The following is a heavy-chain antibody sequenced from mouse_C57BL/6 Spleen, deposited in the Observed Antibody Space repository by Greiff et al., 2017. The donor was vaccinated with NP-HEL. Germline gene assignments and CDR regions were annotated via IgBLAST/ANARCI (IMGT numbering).Heavy chain of an antibody. V-gene: IGHV5-6*01. CDR1: GFTFSSYG. J-gene: IGHJ2*01. Sequence: EVNLVESGGDLVKPGGSLKLSCAASGFTFSSYGMPWVRQTPDKRLEWVATISSGGSYTYYPDSVKGRFTISRDNAKNTLYLQMSSLKSEDTAMYCCAGDDSCYDFGYWGQGTTVTVSS. D-gene: IGHD2-3*01. CDR2: ISSGGSYT. CDR3: AGDDSCYDFGY.